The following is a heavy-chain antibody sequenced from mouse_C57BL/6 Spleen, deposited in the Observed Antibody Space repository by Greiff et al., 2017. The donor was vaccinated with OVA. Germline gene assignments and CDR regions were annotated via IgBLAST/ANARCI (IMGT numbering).Heavy chain of an antibody. V-gene: IGHV2-2*01. D-gene: IGHD1-1*01. CDR3: ARKGDGSSSYYYAMDY. J-gene: IGHJ4*01. CDR1: GFSLTSYG. CDR2: IWSGGST. Sequence: QVQLKESGPGLVQPSQSLSITCTVSGFSLTSYGVHWVRQSPGKGLEWLGVIWSGGSTDYNAAFISRLSISKDNSKSQVFFKMNSLQADDTAIYYCARKGDGSSSYYYAMDYWGQGTSVTVSS.